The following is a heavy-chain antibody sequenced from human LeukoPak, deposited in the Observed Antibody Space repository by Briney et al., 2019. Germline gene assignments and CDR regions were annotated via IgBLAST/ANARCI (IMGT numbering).Heavy chain of an antibody. CDR1: GYTFTAYY. CDR3: ARDGGWYKVLYWFDP. Sequence: GASVKVSCKAAGYTFTAYYSHWERQAPGQGLEWMGWINPNSGGTDYAQKFQGRVTMTRDTSISTVYMELSRLRSDDTAVYYCARDGGWYKVLYWFDPWGQGTLVTVSS. V-gene: IGHV1-2*02. CDR2: INPNSGGT. J-gene: IGHJ5*02. D-gene: IGHD2-2*01.